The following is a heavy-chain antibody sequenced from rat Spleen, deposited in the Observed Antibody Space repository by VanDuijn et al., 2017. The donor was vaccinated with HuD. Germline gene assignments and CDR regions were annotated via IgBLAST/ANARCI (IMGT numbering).Heavy chain of an antibody. J-gene: IGHJ3*01. Sequence: EVQLVETGGGLVQPGRSLKLSCEASGFTFSSFWMYWIRQAPGKGLEWVASISPSGAIIHHRDSVKGRSTISRDNAKSTLYLQMGSLRSEDTATYYCTTYSDYATSPFAYWGRGALVTVSS. V-gene: IGHV5-58*01. CDR1: GFTFSSFW. CDR2: ISPSGAII. CDR3: TTYSDYATSPFAY. D-gene: IGHD1-6*01.